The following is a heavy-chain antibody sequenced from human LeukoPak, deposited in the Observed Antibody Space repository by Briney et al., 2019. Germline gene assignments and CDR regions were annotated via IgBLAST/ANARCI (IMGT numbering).Heavy chain of an antibody. D-gene: IGHD3-22*01. CDR2: IYYSGST. J-gene: IGHJ4*02. V-gene: IGHV4-30-4*08. Sequence: SQXXXXXCTVSGGSISSGDYYWTWIRQPPGKGLEWIGYIYYSGSTYYNPSLKSRVTISVDTSKNQFSLKLSSVTAADTAVYYCARDPGRGYYDSSGYYVQWGQGTLVTVSS. CDR1: GGSISSGDYY. CDR3: ARDPGRGYYDSSGYYVQ.